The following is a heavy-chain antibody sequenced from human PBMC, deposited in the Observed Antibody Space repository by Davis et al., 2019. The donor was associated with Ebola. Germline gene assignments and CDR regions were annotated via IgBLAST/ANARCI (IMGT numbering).Heavy chain of an antibody. CDR3: ARESTRPFDY. CDR2: ISASGADI. CDR1: GFTFSNYA. V-gene: IGHV3-23*01. J-gene: IGHJ4*02. Sequence: PGGSLRLSCAASGFTFSNYAISWVRQAPGGGLEWVSGISASGADIKYADSVRGRFTISRDNSKNTLYLQMNSLRDEDTAVYYCARESTRPFDYWGQGTLVAVSS. D-gene: IGHD5-24*01.